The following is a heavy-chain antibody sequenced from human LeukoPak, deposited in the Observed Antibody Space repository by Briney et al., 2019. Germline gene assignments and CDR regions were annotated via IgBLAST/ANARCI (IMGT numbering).Heavy chain of an antibody. V-gene: IGHV3-23*01. CDR2: ISGSGGST. CDR1: GFTFSSYA. J-gene: IGHJ4*02. D-gene: IGHD6-19*01. CDR3: EKDQTEYSSGWYQGY. Sequence: GGSLRLSCAASGFTFSSYAMSWVRQAPGKGLEWVSAISGSGGSTYYADSVKGRFTISRDNSKNTLYLQMNSLRAEDTAVYYCEKDQTEYSSGWYQGYWGQGTLVTVSS.